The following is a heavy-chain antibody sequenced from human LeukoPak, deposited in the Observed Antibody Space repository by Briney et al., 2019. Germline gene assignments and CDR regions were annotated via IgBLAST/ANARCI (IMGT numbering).Heavy chain of an antibody. CDR2: IYYSGST. CDR1: GGSISSSSYY. D-gene: IGHD6-13*01. V-gene: IGHV4-39*07. CDR3: ASRIATAGAFDI. J-gene: IGHJ3*02. Sequence: PSGTLSLTCTVSGGSISSSSYYWGWIRQPPGKGLEWIGSIYYSGSTYYNPSLKSRVTISVDTSKNQFSLNLSSVTAADTAVYYCASRIATAGAFDIWGQGTMVTVSS.